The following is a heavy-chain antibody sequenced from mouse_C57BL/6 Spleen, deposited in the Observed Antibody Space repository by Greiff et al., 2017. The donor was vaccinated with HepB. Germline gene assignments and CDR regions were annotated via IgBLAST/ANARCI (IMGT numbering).Heavy chain of an antibody. J-gene: IGHJ1*03. V-gene: IGHV1-69*01. CDR2: IDPSDSYT. D-gene: IGHD1-1*01. Sequence: QVQLQQPGAELVMPGASVKLSCKASGYTFTSYWMHWVKQRPGQGLEWIGEIDPSDSYTNYNQKFKGKSTLTVDKSSSTAYMQLSSLTSEDSAVYYCARREYGSSHWYFDVWGTGTTVTVSS. CDR3: ARREYGSSHWYFDV. CDR1: GYTFTSYW.